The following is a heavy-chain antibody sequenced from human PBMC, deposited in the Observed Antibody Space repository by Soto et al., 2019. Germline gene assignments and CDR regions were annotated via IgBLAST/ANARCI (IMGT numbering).Heavy chain of an antibody. Sequence: SETLSLTCAVSGYSIGSGNYWAWIRQPPGKGLEWIGSMYHSGSTYYSPPLESRVALSLDTSKNQFSLKLKSVTAADTALYFCARATIFGRNFYYWGQGILVTVSS. J-gene: IGHJ4*02. CDR2: MYHSGST. V-gene: IGHV4-38-2*01. CDR1: GYSIGSGNY. D-gene: IGHD3-3*01. CDR3: ARATIFGRNFYY.